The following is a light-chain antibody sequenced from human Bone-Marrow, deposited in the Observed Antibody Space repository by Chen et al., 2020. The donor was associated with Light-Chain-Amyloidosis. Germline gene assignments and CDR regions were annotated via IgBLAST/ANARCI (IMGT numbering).Light chain of an antibody. V-gene: IGLV3-21*02. CDR2: DDS. Sequence: SYVLTQPSSVSVAPGQTATIACGGNNIGSTSVHWYQQTPGQAPLLVVYDDSDRPSGILERLSGDNSGNTATLTVRRVEAGDGADYYCQVWERSSDRPVFGGGTKLTVL. J-gene: IGLJ3*02. CDR1: NIGSTS. CDR3: QVWERSSDRPV.